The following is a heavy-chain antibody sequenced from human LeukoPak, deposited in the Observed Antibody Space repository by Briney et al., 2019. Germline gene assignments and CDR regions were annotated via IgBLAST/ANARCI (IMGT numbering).Heavy chain of an antibody. J-gene: IGHJ5*02. V-gene: IGHV4-59*08. CDR2: IYYSGST. D-gene: IGHD1-7*01. CDR1: GGSISSYY. CDR3: ARRHKNWNYEGFDP. Sequence: SETLSLTCTVSGGSISSYYWSWIRQPLGKGLEWIGYIYYSGSTNYNPSLKSRVTISVDTSKNQFSLKLSSVTAADTAVYYCARRHKNWNYEGFDPWGQGTLVTVSS.